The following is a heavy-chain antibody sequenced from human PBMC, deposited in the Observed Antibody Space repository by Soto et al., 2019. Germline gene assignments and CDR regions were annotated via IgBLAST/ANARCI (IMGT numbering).Heavy chain of an antibody. V-gene: IGHV1-69*04. CDR2: IIPLVHII. CDR3: GIDRRRDDINPLDGLDV. CDR1: GGFYSIKT. Sequence: QVQLVQSGAEVKKPGSSVKVSCKASGGFYSIKTISWVRQAPGQGLEWMGRIIPLVHIINNAQKFQGRFAISADKSTSIANMGLRSLKSDDTPRYLCGIDRRRDDINPLDGLDVWSQGTMVTVSS. D-gene: IGHD2-15*01. J-gene: IGHJ3*01.